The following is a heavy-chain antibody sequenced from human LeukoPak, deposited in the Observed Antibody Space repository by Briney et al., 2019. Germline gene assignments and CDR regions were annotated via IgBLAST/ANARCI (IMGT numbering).Heavy chain of an antibody. Sequence: GSSVKVSRKASGGTFSSYAISWVRQAPGQGLEWMGGIIPIFGTANYAQKFQGRVTITADEFTSTAYMELSSLRSEDTAVYYCARERYCSGGSCYPSAFDIWGQGTMVAVSS. V-gene: IGHV1-69*01. CDR3: ARERYCSGGSCYPSAFDI. CDR2: IIPIFGTA. J-gene: IGHJ3*02. D-gene: IGHD2-15*01. CDR1: GGTFSSYA.